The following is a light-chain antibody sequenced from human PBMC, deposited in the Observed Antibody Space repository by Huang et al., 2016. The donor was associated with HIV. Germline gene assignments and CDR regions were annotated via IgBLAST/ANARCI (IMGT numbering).Light chain of an antibody. CDR3: QQYDNVPYT. J-gene: IGKJ2*01. CDR2: DAS. CDR1: QDISNY. V-gene: IGKV1-33*01. Sequence: DIQMTQSPSSLSASVGDRVTITCQASQDISNYLNWYQQRPGKAPKLLIYDASNLDTGGPSRFSGSESGTEFTVTISKVQPEDAATYYCQQYDNVPYTFGQGTKLEIK.